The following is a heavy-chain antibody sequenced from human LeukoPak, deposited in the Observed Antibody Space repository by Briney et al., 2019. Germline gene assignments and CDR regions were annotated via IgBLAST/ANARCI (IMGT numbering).Heavy chain of an antibody. CDR2: INSDGSEG. D-gene: IGHD2-2*02. CDR1: GFTFSGFW. CDR3: ARGGQYCSSTSCYRPLDYYYGMDV. Sequence: GGSLRLSCAVSGFTFSGFWVSWSRQAPGKGLEWVASINSDGSEGYYADVVKGRFTISRDSSKNTLYLQMNSLRAEDTAVYYCARGGQYCSSTSCYRPLDYYYGMDVWGQGTTVTVSS. V-gene: IGHV3-7*01. J-gene: IGHJ6*02.